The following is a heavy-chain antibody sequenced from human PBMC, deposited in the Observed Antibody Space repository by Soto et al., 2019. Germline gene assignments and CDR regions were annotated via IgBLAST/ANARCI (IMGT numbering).Heavy chain of an antibody. Sequence: GSLRLSCAASGFTVRNYAMASVRQAPGKGLEWVSGITATGSTKYYADSVKGRFTISRDNSKNTLYLQMNSLRAEDTAVYYCARDLIYYGSGSYYYYYGMDVWGQGTTVTVSS. V-gene: IGHV3-23*01. J-gene: IGHJ6*02. CDR3: ARDLIYYGSGSYYYYYGMDV. D-gene: IGHD3-10*01. CDR1: GFTVRNYA. CDR2: ITATGSTK.